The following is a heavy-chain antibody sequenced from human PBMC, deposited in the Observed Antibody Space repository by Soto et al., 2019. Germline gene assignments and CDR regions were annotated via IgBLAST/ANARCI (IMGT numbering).Heavy chain of an antibody. V-gene: IGHV1-69*02. CDR1: GGTFSTYT. CDR2: IIPMLTVR. Sequence: QVHLVQSGAEVKKPGSSVKVSCKAAGGTFSTYTLIWVRQAPGQGLEWMGRIIPMLTVRNSAQKFQGRVTLTADKSXSXAFMELTSLRSDDTAVYYCSIGSWSAETFDVWGQGTMVTVSS. D-gene: IGHD2-2*01. CDR3: SIGSWSAETFDV. J-gene: IGHJ3*01.